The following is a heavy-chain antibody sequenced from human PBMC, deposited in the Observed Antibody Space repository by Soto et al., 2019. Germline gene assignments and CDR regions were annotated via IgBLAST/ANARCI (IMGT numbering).Heavy chain of an antibody. Sequence: PGGSLRLSCAASGFTFSSSPISWVRQVPGKGLEWISAIRNDGGSMYYAPSVKGRVTISRDNSKNTSSLRMKNLRAEDTAIYYCARDLGMITPFGFDIWGQGTMVTVSS. CDR2: IRNDGGSM. V-gene: IGHV3-23*01. J-gene: IGHJ3*02. D-gene: IGHD3-16*01. CDR3: ARDLGMITPFGFDI. CDR1: GFTFSSSP.